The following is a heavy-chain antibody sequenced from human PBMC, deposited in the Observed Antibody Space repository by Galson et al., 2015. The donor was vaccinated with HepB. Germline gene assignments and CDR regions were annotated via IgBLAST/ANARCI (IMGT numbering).Heavy chain of an antibody. CDR1: GFTFSSYG. CDR2: ISYDGSNK. D-gene: IGHD2-2*01. Sequence: SLRLSCAASGFTFSSYGMHWVRQAPGKGLEWVAVISYDGSNKYYADSVKGRFTISRDNSKNTLYLQMNSLRAEDTAVYYCAKVKDIVVVPAATRALGHRNYYYYGMDVWGQGTTVTVSS. V-gene: IGHV3-30*18. CDR3: AKVKDIVVVPAATRALGHRNYYYYGMDV. J-gene: IGHJ6*02.